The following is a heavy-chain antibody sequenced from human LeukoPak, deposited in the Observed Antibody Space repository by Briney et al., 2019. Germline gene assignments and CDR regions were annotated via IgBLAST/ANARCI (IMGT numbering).Heavy chain of an antibody. CDR2: ISYDGSNK. CDR3: ATSGDLRYFDY. Sequence: GSLRLSCAASGFTFSSYAMHWVRQAPGKGLEWVAVISYDGSNKYYADSVKGRFTISRDNSKNTLYLQMNSLRPEDTAVYYCATSGDLRYFDYWGQGTLVTVSS. V-gene: IGHV3-30-3*02. CDR1: GFTFSSYA. D-gene: IGHD7-27*01. J-gene: IGHJ4*02.